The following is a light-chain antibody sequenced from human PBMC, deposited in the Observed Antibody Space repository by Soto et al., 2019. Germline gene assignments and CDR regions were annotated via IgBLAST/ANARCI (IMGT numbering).Light chain of an antibody. Sequence: DIQMTQSPSSLSASVGDRVTITCRASQGISCYLNWYQQKPGKAPKLLIYAASSLQSGVPSRFSVSGSGTDFTLTISSLQPEDFATYYCQQSYSTPLTFGPGTKVDIK. CDR3: QQSYSTPLT. CDR2: AAS. V-gene: IGKV1-39*01. CDR1: QGISCY. J-gene: IGKJ3*01.